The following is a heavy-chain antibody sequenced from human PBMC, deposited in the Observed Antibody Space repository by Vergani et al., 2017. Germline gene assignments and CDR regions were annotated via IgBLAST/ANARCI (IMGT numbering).Heavy chain of an antibody. D-gene: IGHD2-8*01. J-gene: IGHJ6*02. CDR2: IGSSGPYI. Sequence: VQLVESGGGLVKPGGSLRLSCAASGFTFSDFSMSWVRQAPGKGLEWVAFIGSSGPYINYADSVKGRFFISRDNTNNSLFLQLRSLRAEDAAVYYCARDCTSGGCPDNYGMDVWGQGATVTVSS. V-gene: IGHV3-21*06. CDR3: ARDCTSGGCPDNYGMDV. CDR1: GFTFSDFS.